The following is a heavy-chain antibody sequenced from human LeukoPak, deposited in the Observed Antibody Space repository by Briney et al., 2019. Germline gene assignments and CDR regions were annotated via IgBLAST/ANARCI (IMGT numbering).Heavy chain of an antibody. CDR2: IYPGDSDT. V-gene: IGHV5-51*01. Sequence: GESLKISCKGSGYSFTSYWIGWVRQMPGKGLEWMGIIYPGDSDTRYSPSFQGQVTISADKSISTAYLQWSSLKASDTAMYYCATTEWLRLEGDAFDIWGQGTMVTVSS. CDR1: GYSFTSYW. J-gene: IGHJ3*02. D-gene: IGHD5-12*01. CDR3: ATTEWLRLEGDAFDI.